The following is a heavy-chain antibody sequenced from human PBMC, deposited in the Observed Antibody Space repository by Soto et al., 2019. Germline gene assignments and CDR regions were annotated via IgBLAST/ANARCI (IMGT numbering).Heavy chain of an antibody. CDR3: ATDKGDSYGYGNY. CDR2: IVVGSGNT. J-gene: IGHJ4*02. CDR1: SFTITNPP. Sequence: PSVNLYCKASSFTITNPPVELVRHVRGQRLEWIGWIVVGSGNTNYAQKFQERVTITRDMSTTTAYMELSSLRSEDTAVYYCATDKGDSYGYGNYWGQGTLVTVSS. D-gene: IGHD5-18*01. V-gene: IGHV1-58*01.